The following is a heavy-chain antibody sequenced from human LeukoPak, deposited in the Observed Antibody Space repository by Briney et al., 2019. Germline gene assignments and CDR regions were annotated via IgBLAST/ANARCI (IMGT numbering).Heavy chain of an antibody. Sequence: GGSLRLSCAASGFTFSRNSMNWVRQAPGKGLEWVSSISGSGGSTYYADSVKGRFTISRDNSKNTLYLQMNSLRAEDTAVYYRAKKDKWGHSSSWTNDAFDIWGQGTMVTVSS. CDR3: AKKDKWGHSSSWTNDAFDI. CDR1: GFTFSRNS. D-gene: IGHD6-13*01. J-gene: IGHJ3*02. CDR2: ISGSGGST. V-gene: IGHV3-23*01.